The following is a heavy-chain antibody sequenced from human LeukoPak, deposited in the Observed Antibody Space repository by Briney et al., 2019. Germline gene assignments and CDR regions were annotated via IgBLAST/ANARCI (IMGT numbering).Heavy chain of an antibody. J-gene: IGHJ1*01. CDR1: GFTFGNAW. CDR3: TTVRNYYDSSGYSYFQH. D-gene: IGHD3-22*01. Sequence: GGSLRLSCAASGFTFGNAWMSWVRQAPGKGLEWVGRIKSKTDGGTTDYAAPVKGRFTISRDDSKNTLYLQMNSLKTEDTAVYYCTTVRNYYDSSGYSYFQHWGQGTLVTVSS. CDR2: IKSKTDGGTT. V-gene: IGHV3-15*01.